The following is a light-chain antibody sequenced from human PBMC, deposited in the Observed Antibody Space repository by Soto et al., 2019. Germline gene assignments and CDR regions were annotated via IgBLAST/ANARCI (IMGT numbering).Light chain of an antibody. CDR3: QQYGSSGT. V-gene: IGKV3-20*01. Sequence: EIVLTQSPGTLSLSPGGRASLSCRASQSVGPYLAWYQQKPGQAPRLLIYGASSRATGIPDRFSGSGSGTDFTLTISRLEPEDFAVYYCQQYGSSGTFGQGTKVEIK. CDR1: QSVGPY. CDR2: GAS. J-gene: IGKJ1*01.